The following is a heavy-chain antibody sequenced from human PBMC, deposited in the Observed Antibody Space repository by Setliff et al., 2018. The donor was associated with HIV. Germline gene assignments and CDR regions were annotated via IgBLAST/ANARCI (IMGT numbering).Heavy chain of an antibody. D-gene: IGHD6-19*01. Sequence: SETLSLTCTVSGGSISSYYWSWIRQSPGKGLEWIGYIYTSGSTDYNPSLKSRVTISVDTSKNQYSLNLRSVTASDTAVYYCARDSGWWQIDYWGQGTLVTVSS. CDR3: ARDSGWWQIDY. J-gene: IGHJ4*02. CDR2: IYTSGST. CDR1: GGSISSYY. V-gene: IGHV4-4*08.